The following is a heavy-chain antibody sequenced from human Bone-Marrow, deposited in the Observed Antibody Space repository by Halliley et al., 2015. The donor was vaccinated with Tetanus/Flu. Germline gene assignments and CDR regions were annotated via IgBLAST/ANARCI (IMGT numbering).Heavy chain of an antibody. D-gene: IGHD1-1*01. Sequence: SLRLSCAASGFTFSDSAIHWVRQASGKGLEWVGRVRSRARNYATSYAPSVKGRFTISRDDSENTAYLQLNSLKTEDTALYYCATDVHLSDYFYYYGLAVWGLGTTVTVSS. CDR3: ATDVHLSDYFYYYGLAV. J-gene: IGHJ6*02. V-gene: IGHV3-73*01. CDR2: VRSRARNYAT. CDR1: GFTFSDSA.